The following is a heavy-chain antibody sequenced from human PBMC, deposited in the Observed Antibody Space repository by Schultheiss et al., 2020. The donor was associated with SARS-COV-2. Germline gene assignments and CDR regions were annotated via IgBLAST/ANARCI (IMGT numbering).Heavy chain of an antibody. V-gene: IGHV5-10-1*01. CDR2: IDPSDSYT. J-gene: IGHJ4*02. D-gene: IGHD3-22*01. CDR1: GYSFTSYW. CDR3: ARDRAWRGGITMIVEDYFDY. Sequence: GGSLRLSCKGSGYSFTSYWIGWVRQMPGKGLEWMGRIDPSDSYTNYSPSFQGHVTISADKSISTAYLQWSSLKASDTAMYYCARDRAWRGGITMIVEDYFDYWGQGTLVTVSS.